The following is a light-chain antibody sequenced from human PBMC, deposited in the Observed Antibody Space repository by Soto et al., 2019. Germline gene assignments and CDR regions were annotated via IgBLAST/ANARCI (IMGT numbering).Light chain of an antibody. J-gene: IGKJ4*01. V-gene: IGKV3-11*01. CDR1: QSVSSY. CDR3: QQRSKWPLT. CDR2: DVS. Sequence: EIVLTQSPATLSLSPGERATLSCRASQSVSSYLAWYKQKPGQAPRLLIYDVSNRATGIPARFGGSGSGTNFTFTITSLEPEDFALYYCQQRSKWPLTFGGGTKVDIK.